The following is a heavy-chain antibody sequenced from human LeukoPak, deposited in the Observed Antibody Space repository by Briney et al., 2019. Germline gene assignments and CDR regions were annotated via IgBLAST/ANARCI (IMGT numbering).Heavy chain of an antibody. CDR3: AKDGSGSYSFDY. J-gene: IGHJ4*02. CDR1: GFTFSSYE. CDR2: ISSSGSTI. V-gene: IGHV3-48*03. D-gene: IGHD1-26*01. Sequence: GGSLRLSCAASGFTFSSYEMNWVRQAPGKGLQWVSYISSSGSTIKYADSVKGRFTISRGNARNSLYLQMTSLRAEDTAVYYCAKDGSGSYSFDYWGQGTLVTVSS.